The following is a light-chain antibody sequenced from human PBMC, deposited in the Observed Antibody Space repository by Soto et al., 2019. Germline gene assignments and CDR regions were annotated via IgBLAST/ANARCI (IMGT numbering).Light chain of an antibody. CDR1: QSVSNHY. V-gene: IGKV3-20*01. Sequence: EIVLTQSPGTLSVSPGERATLSCRASQSVSNHYLAWYQQKPGQAPGLLIYAVSSRATGIPDRFSGSGSGTDFTLTISGLEPEDFAVYYCQIYGGSRTFGPVTKVEIK. J-gene: IGKJ3*01. CDR2: AVS. CDR3: QIYGGSRT.